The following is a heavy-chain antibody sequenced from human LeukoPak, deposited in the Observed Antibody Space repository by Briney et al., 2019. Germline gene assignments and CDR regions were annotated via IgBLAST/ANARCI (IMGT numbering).Heavy chain of an antibody. V-gene: IGHV3-23*01. CDR1: AFTFTSFA. Sequence: GGSLRLSCAASAFTFTSFAMTWVRQAPGKGLEWVSTIGGSGGGTFYADSVKGRFTISRDNSKNTLYLQMNSLRVDDTAVYYCARDRDGYNPDYWGQGTLVTVSS. CDR3: ARDRDGYNPDY. J-gene: IGHJ4*02. CDR2: IGGSGGGT. D-gene: IGHD5-24*01.